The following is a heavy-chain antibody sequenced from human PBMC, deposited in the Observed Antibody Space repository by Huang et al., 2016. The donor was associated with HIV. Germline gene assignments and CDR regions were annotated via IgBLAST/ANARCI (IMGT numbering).Heavy chain of an antibody. CDR1: GASIASGSYF. CDR3: ARGRVTSSGVVQSYDY. J-gene: IGHJ4*02. Sequence: VQLQESGPGLVKPSQTLSLSCNVSGASIASGSYFWNWIRPPAGGGLEGIGHIYTTGSTDYNPALKSRVAVSSDTSKNQCSLSRRSVTAADTAVDFCARGRVTSSGVVQSYDYWGQGSLVTVSS. D-gene: IGHD3-3*01. CDR2: IYTTGST. V-gene: IGHV4-61*09.